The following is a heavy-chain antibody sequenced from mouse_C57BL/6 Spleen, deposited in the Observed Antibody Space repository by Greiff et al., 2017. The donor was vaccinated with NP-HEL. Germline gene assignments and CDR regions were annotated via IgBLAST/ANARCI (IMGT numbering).Heavy chain of an antibody. CDR2: IYPRSGNT. V-gene: IGHV1-81*01. Sequence: QVQLKQSGAELARPGASVKLSCKASGYTFTSYGISWVKQRTGQGLEWIGEIYPRSGNTYYNEKFKGKATLTADKSSSTAYMELRSLTSEDSAVYVCARASPGYYGRSYEAMDYWGRGTSVTVSS. J-gene: IGHJ4*01. CDR3: ARASPGYYGRSYEAMDY. D-gene: IGHD1-1*01. CDR1: GYTFTSYG.